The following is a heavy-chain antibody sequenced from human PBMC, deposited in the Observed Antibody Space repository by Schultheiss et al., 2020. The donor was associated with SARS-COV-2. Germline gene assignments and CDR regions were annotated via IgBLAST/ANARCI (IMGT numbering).Heavy chain of an antibody. D-gene: IGHD1-26*01. CDR3: ARRWELPPTFDY. V-gene: IGHV4-61*01. Sequence: SQTLSLTCTVPGGSVSSGSYYWSWIRQPPGTGLEWIGSIYYSGSTNYNPTRKSRVTISVDTSKNQFSLKLSSVTAADTAVYYCARRWELPPTFDYWGQGTLVTVSS. J-gene: IGHJ4*02. CDR1: GGSVSSGSYY. CDR2: IYYSGST.